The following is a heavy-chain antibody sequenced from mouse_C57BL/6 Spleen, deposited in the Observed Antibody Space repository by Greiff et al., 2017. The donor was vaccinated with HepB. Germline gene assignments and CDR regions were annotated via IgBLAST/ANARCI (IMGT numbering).Heavy chain of an antibody. V-gene: IGHV2-6*03. J-gene: IGHJ1*03. CDR3: ASDYEGSSFWYFEV. CDR1: GFSLTSYG. D-gene: IGHD1-1*01. Sequence: VKLVESGPGLVAPSQSLSITCPVPGFSLTSYGVHWVRQPPGKGLAWLVVIWSDGSKTYNTAIKSRLSISKDNSKSQVVLKMNSLHSDDTAMYYCASDYEGSSFWYFEVWGTGTTVTVCS. CDR2: IWSDGSK.